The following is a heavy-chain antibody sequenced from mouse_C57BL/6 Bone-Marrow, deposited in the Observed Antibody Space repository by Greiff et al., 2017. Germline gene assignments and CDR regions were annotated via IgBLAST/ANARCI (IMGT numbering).Heavy chain of an antibody. CDR3: ARDGNSPYAMDY. CDR2: ISSGGSYT. D-gene: IGHD2-1*01. V-gene: IGHV5-6*01. CDR1: GFTFSSYG. J-gene: IGHJ4*01. Sequence: EVQGVESGGDLVKPGGSLKLSCAASGFTFSSYGMSWVRQTPDKRLEWVATISSGGSYTYYPDSVKGRFTISRDNAKNTLYLQRSSLKSEDTAMYYCARDGNSPYAMDYWGQGTSVTVSS.